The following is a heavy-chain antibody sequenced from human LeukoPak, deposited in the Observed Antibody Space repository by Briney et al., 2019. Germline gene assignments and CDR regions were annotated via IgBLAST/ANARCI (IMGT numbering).Heavy chain of an antibody. CDR3: ARTMSPHDAFDI. D-gene: IGHD3-22*01. CDR2: IIPILGTA. Sequence: SVKVSCKASGVTFSSYAISWVRQAPGQGLEWMGRIIPILGTANYAQKFQGRVTITADKSTSTAYMELSSLRSEDTAVYYCARTMSPHDAFDIWGQGTMVTVSS. CDR1: GVTFSSYA. J-gene: IGHJ3*02. V-gene: IGHV1-69*04.